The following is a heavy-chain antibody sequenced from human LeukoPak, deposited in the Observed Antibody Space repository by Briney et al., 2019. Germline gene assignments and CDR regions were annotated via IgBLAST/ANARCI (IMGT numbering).Heavy chain of an antibody. D-gene: IGHD5-18*01. V-gene: IGHV3-13*01. CDR1: GFTFSSYD. J-gene: IGHJ4*02. CDR2: IGTEGDT. Sequence: PGGSLRLSCADSGFTFSSYDMHWVLQAIGNGLEWISAIGTEGDTYYSGSVRGRFTISRENDKNSLYLQMSSLRAGDAAVYYCAKEGDTAAGFDYWGQGTLVTVSS. CDR3: AKEGDTAAGFDY.